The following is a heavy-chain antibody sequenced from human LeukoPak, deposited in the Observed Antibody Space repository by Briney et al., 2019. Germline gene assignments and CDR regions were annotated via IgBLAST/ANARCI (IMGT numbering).Heavy chain of an antibody. Sequence: GRSLRLSCAASGFTFSSYAMSWVRQAPGKGLEWVSAISGSGGSTYCADSVKGRFTISRDNSKNTLYLQMNSLRAEDTAVYYCAKEKSSGWYYFDYWGQGTLVTVSS. CDR2: ISGSGGST. CDR3: AKEKSSGWYYFDY. V-gene: IGHV3-23*01. CDR1: GFTFSSYA. J-gene: IGHJ4*02. D-gene: IGHD6-19*01.